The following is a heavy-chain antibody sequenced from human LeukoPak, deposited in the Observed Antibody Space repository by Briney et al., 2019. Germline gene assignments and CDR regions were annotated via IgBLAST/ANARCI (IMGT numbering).Heavy chain of an antibody. CDR3: ARRTVASYYFDY. CDR1: GGSISSYY. D-gene: IGHD4-17*01. J-gene: IGHJ4*02. V-gene: IGHV4-59*08. CDR2: IYYSGST. Sequence: SETLSLTCTVSGGSISSYYWSWIRQPPGKGLGWIGYIYYSGSTNYNPSLKSRVTISVDTSKNQFSLKLSSGTAADTAVYYCARRTVASYYFDYWGQGTLVTVSS.